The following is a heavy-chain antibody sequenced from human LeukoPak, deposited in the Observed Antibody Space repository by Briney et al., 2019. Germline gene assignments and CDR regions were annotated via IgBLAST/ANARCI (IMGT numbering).Heavy chain of an antibody. CDR1: GRSMSSYY. CDR2: IYYSGST. Sequence: SETLSLTCTVSGRSMSSYYWRWIRHPPGKGLEWVGYIYYSGSTNYNPSLKGRVTISVDTSKNQFSLKLSSVTAAETAVYYCARHSLDALDIWGQGTMVTVSS. CDR3: ARHSLDALDI. J-gene: IGHJ3*02. V-gene: IGHV4-59*08.